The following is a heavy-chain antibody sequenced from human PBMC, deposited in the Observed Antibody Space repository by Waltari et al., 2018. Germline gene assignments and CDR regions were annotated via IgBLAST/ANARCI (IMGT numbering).Heavy chain of an antibody. J-gene: IGHJ4*02. Sequence: EVQLVESGGGLVQPGGSLRLSCAASGFTCSTYGMNWVRQAPGKGLEWVSYISGVRAVMYADSVKGRFTISRDNAKNSLYLQMNTLRAEDTAIYYCTRGGAARPDYWGQGTLVTVSS. CDR1: GFTCSTYG. D-gene: IGHD6-6*01. CDR2: ISGVRAV. CDR3: TRGGAARPDY. V-gene: IGHV3-48*04.